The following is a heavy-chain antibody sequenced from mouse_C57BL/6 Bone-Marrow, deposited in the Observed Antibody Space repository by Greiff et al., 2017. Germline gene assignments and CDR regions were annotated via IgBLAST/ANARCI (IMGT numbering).Heavy chain of an antibody. J-gene: IGHJ2*01. V-gene: IGHV14-4*01. CDR3: SAFDGNYFDF. D-gene: IGHD2-3*01. CDR1: GFNINDDY. CDR2: IDPEIGAT. Sequence: EVQLQQSGAELVRPGASVKLSCTASGFNINDDYIHWVKQRPEQGLEWIGWIDPEIGATEYASKFQGKATITSDTSSNTAYLQHSSLTSEDTAVYYCSAFDGNYFDFWGQGTPLTVAS.